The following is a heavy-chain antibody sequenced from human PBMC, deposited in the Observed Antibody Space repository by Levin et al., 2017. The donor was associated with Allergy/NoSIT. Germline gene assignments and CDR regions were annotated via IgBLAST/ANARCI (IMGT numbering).Heavy chain of an antibody. J-gene: IGHJ6*03. CDR2: FDPEDGET. Sequence: ASVKVSCKVSGYTLTELSMHWVRQAPGKGLEWMGGFDPEDGETIYAQKFQGRVTMTEDTSTDTAYMELSSLRSEDTAVYYCATLNSARDYYYYYYMDGWGKGTTVTVSS. CDR3: ATLNSARDYYYYYYMDG. V-gene: IGHV1-24*01. D-gene: IGHD4-23*01. CDR1: GYTLTELS.